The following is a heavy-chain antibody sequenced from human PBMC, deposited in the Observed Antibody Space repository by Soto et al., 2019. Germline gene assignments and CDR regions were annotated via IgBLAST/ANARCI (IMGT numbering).Heavy chain of an antibody. V-gene: IGHV6-1*01. CDR3: ARERGAARSYYYYGMDV. CDR2: TYYRSKWYN. CDR1: GDSVSSNSAA. D-gene: IGHD6-6*01. Sequence: SDTLSLTCAISGDSVSSNSAAWNWIRQSPSRGLEWLGRTYYRSKWYNDYAVSVKSRITINPDTSKNQFSLQLNSVTPEDTAVYYCARERGAARSYYYYGMDVWGQGTRVTVSS. J-gene: IGHJ6*02.